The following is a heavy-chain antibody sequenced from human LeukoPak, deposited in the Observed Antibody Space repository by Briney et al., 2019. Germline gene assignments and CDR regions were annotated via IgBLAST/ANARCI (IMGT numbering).Heavy chain of an antibody. Sequence: PGGSLRLSCAASGLIFSSYAMNWVRQAPGKGLEWVSSFGLYGGTTHYADSVKGRFTISRDNSKNTLYLQMTSLRADDTAVYYCVKDSSTTSWYFAFDVWGQGTMVAVSS. CDR3: VKDSSTTSWYFAFDV. D-gene: IGHD2-2*01. CDR1: GLIFSSYA. CDR2: FGLYGGTT. J-gene: IGHJ3*01. V-gene: IGHV3-23*01.